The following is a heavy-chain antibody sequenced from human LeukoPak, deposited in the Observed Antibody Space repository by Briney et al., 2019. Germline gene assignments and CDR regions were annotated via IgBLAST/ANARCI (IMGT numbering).Heavy chain of an antibody. J-gene: IGHJ6*03. CDR2: MNPNSGNT. Sequence: ASVKVSCKASGYTFTSYDINWVRQATGQGLEWMGWMNPNSGNTGYAQKFQGRVTMTRNTSISTAYMELSSLRSEDTAVYYCARKGVESYSWYTSLYYYYYYMDVWGKGTTVTISS. CDR1: GYTFTSYD. D-gene: IGHD2-2*02. CDR3: ARKGVESYSWYTSLYYYYYYMDV. V-gene: IGHV1-8*01.